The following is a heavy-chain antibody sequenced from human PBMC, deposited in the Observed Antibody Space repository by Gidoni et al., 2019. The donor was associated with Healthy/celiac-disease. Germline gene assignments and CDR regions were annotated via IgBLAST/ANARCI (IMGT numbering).Heavy chain of an antibody. CDR1: VVSFSGYY. V-gene: IGHV4-34*01. D-gene: IGHD2-15*01. CDR2: INHSGST. Sequence: VQLQHCGAGLLQPSATLSLTFAVYVVSFSGYYWSWLRQPPGKGLEWIGEINHSGSTNYNPSRKSRVTISVDTSKNKFSLKLSSVTAADTAVYYCARFEGDMRDDFDIWGQGTMVTVSS. CDR3: ARFEGDMRDDFDI. J-gene: IGHJ3*02.